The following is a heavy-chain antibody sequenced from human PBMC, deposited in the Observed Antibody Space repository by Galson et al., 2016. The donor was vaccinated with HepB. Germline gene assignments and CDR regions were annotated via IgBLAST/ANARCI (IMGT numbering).Heavy chain of an antibody. CDR2: ISHAYDGSKK. Sequence: SLRLSCAASGFTFSSYGMHWVRQAPGKGLEWVAVISHAYDGSKKYYADSVKGRFTISRDNSKNTLYLQMNSLRGEDTAVYYCAKDLAEYDYWRVGMDVWGQWITVIVSS. V-gene: IGHV3-30*18. D-gene: IGHD3-3*01. CDR3: AKDLAEYDYWRVGMDV. CDR1: GFTFSSYG. J-gene: IGHJ6*02.